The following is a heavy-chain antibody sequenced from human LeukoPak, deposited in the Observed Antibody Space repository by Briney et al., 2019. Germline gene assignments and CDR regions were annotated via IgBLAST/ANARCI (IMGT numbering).Heavy chain of an antibody. Sequence: SETLSLTCAVYGGSFSGYYWSWIRQPPGKGLEWIGEINHSGSTNYNPSLKSRVTISVDTSKNQFPLKLSSVTAADTAVYYCARIVVPAPFDYWGQGTLVTVSS. V-gene: IGHV4-34*01. D-gene: IGHD2-2*01. J-gene: IGHJ4*02. CDR2: INHSGST. CDR3: ARIVVPAPFDY. CDR1: GGSFSGYY.